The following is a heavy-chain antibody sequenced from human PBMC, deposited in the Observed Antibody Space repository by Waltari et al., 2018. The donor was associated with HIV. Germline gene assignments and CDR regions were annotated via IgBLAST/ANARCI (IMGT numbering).Heavy chain of an antibody. CDR1: VYPLRDLS. V-gene: IGHV1-24*01. CDR2: FDPKNGKP. D-gene: IGHD2-15*01. Sequence: QVHLIQSAFDMKRPGASVTIACTVSVYPLRDLSMQWVRQGPGHRLEWMGGFDPKNGKPVYSQRFWGRVSLAEDTSEDTAYLELNRLTSDDTAVYYCVTLYKQSPLYSNFWGQGTLVTVSP. J-gene: IGHJ1*01. CDR3: VTLYKQSPLYSNF.